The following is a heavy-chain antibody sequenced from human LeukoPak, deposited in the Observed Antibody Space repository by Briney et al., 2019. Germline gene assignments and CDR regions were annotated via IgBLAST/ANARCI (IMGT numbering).Heavy chain of an antibody. CDR2: IIPIFGTA. CDR1: GGTFSSYA. V-gene: IGHV1-69*05. CDR3: AICPPPDWYYFDY. D-gene: IGHD3-9*01. J-gene: IGHJ4*02. Sequence: AASVKVSCKASGGTFSSYAISWVRQAPGQGLEWMGGIIPIFGTANYAQKFQGRVTITTDESTSTAYMELSSLRSEDTAVYYCAICPPPDWYYFDYWGQGTLVTVSS.